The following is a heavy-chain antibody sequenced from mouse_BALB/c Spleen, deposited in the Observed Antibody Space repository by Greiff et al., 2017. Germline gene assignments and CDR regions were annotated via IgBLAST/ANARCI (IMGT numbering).Heavy chain of an antibody. Sequence: VHLVESGPGLVAPSQSLSITCTVSGFSLTSYGVHWVRQPPGKGLEWLGVIWAGGSTNYNSALMSRLSISKDNSKSQVFLKMNSLQTDDTAMYYCATYRYDDGFAYWGQGTLVTVSA. D-gene: IGHD2-14*01. CDR1: GFSLTSYG. CDR3: ATYRYDDGFAY. CDR2: IWAGGST. J-gene: IGHJ3*01. V-gene: IGHV2-9*02.